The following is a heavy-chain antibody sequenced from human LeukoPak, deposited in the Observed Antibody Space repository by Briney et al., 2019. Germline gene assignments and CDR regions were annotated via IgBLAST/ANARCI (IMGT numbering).Heavy chain of an antibody. J-gene: IGHJ5*02. CDR2: IYYSGRI. D-gene: IGHD2-2*01. CDR1: GGSISSYY. Sequence: PSETLSLTCTVSGGSISSYYWSWIRQPPGKGLEWIGYIYYSGRINYNPSLKSRVTISVDTSKNQFSLQLSSVTAADTAVYYCARERSSNTFDPWGQGTLVTVSS. V-gene: IGHV4-59*01. CDR3: ARERSSNTFDP.